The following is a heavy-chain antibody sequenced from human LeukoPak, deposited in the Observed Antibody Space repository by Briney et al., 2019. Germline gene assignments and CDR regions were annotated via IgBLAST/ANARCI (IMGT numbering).Heavy chain of an antibody. V-gene: IGHV1-69*13. J-gene: IGHJ3*02. CDR3: ARAGIEAFDI. CDR1: GGTFRSYA. D-gene: IGHD1-26*01. CDR2: IIPMFGTP. Sequence: GASVTVSCKASGGTFRSYAISWVRQAPGQGLEWMGGIIPMFGTPNYAQKFQGRVTITADESTSTAYMELSSLRSEDTAVYYCARAGIEAFDIWGQGTMVTVSS.